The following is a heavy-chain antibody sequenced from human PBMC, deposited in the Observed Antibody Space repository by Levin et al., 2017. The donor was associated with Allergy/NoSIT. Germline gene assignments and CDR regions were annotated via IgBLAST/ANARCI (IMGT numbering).Heavy chain of an antibody. Sequence: GSLRLSCTVSGGSISSSSYYWGWIRQPPGKGLEWIGSIYYSGTTYYNPSLKSRVTISVDTSKNQFSLKLSSVTAADTAVYYCARHRGYENFDYWGQGTLVTVSP. D-gene: IGHD5-12*01. V-gene: IGHV4-39*01. CDR3: ARHRGYENFDY. J-gene: IGHJ4*02. CDR2: IYYSGTT. CDR1: GGSISSSSYY.